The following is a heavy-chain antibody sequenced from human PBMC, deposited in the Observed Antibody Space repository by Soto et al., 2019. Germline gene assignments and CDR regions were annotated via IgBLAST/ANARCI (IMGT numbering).Heavy chain of an antibody. Sequence: QVQLQESGQGLVQPSQTLSLTCPVSGSYINSDGYYWSWIRQRPGPGLERIGYIYSIGRTYYNPSLESRFTITADTSKVQFCLNRSSVTAADAAVYYCARDRGVGSSPEGWFDPWRQGSLVAFAS. CDR1: GSYINSDGYY. D-gene: IGHD6-6*01. V-gene: IGHV4-31*03. CDR3: ARDRGVGSSPEGWFDP. CDR2: IYSIGRT. J-gene: IGHJ5*02.